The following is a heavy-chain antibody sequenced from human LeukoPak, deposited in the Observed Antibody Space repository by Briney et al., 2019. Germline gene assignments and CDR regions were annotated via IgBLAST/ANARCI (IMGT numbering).Heavy chain of an antibody. CDR3: ARWGRGLAGPEGTILAD. CDR2: IYYSGST. Sequence: SQTLSLTCTVSGGSSSSGTPYWGWIPRPPGKGLEWIGSIYYSGSTYYHPSLKSRVTISIETYKDQLSLNLISVSDADSAVCYCARWGRGLAGPEGTILADWGPGSLDTVSS. V-gene: IGHV4-39*07. CDR1: GGSSSSGTPY. J-gene: IGHJ4*02. D-gene: IGHD3-3*01.